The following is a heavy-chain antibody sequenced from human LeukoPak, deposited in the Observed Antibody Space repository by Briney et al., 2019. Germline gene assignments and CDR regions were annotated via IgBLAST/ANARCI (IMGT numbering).Heavy chain of an antibody. Sequence: GGSLRLSCAASGFTFDDYGMSWARQAPGKGLEWVSGINWDGGSTGYADSVKGRFTISRDNSKNSLYLQMNSLRTEDTALYYCAKDRYGSVDYWGQGTLVTVSS. CDR2: INWDGGST. CDR1: GFTFDDYG. CDR3: AKDRYGSVDY. D-gene: IGHD3-10*01. J-gene: IGHJ4*02. V-gene: IGHV3-20*04.